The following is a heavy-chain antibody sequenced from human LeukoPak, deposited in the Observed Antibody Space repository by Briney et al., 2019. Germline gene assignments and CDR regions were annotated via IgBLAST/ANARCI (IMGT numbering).Heavy chain of an antibody. Sequence: GSLRLSCAASGFTFSNYAMSWIRQPPGKGLEWIGYIYYSGSTNYNPSLKSRVTISVDTSKNQFSLKLSSVTAADTAVYYCARDRSSSYNWFDPWGQGTLVTVSS. CDR3: ARDRSSSYNWFDP. J-gene: IGHJ5*02. CDR2: IYYSGST. D-gene: IGHD6-6*01. V-gene: IGHV4-59*01. CDR1: GFTFSNYA.